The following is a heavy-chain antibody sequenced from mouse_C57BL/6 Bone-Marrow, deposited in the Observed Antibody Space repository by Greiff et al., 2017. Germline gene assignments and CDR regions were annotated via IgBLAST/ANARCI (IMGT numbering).Heavy chain of an antibody. V-gene: IGHV1-26*01. D-gene: IGHD1-1*01. J-gene: IGHJ4*01. CDR3: ARYESYFYYAMDD. CDR1: GYTFTDYY. Sequence: VQLQQSGPELVKPGASVKISCKASGYTFTDYYMNWVKQSHGKSLEWIGDINPNNGGTSYNQKFKGKATFTVDKSSSTAYMERRSLTSEDSAVYYGARYESYFYYAMDDWGQGTSVTVSS. CDR2: INPNNGGT.